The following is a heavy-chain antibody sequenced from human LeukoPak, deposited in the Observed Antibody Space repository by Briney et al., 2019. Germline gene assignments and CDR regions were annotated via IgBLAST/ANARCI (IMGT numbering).Heavy chain of an antibody. CDR1: GFTFSSYG. CDR3: AKRYSMDYYGMDV. Sequence: PGGSLRLSCAASGFTFSSYGMHWVRQAPGKGLEWVAVISYDGSNKYYADSVKGRFTISRDNSKNTLYLQMNSLRAEDTAVYYCAKRYSMDYYGMDVWGQGTTVTVSS. V-gene: IGHV3-30*18. D-gene: IGHD6-13*01. CDR2: ISYDGSNK. J-gene: IGHJ6*02.